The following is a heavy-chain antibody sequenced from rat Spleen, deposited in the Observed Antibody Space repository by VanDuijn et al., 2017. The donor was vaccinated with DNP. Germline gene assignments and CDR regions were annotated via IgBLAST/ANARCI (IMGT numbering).Heavy chain of an antibody. CDR3: VTGVYGGYEDWFAN. CDR2: ISTGGDYT. Sequence: EVQLVESGGGSVQPGRSLKLSCAASGFTFNKYGMAWVRQAPTKGLEWVASISTGGDYTHYRDSVKGRFTISRDNSKNTQHLEMDSLRSEDTATYYCVTGVYGGYEDWFANWGQGTLVTVSS. D-gene: IGHD1-11*01. V-gene: IGHV5S13*01. CDR1: GFTFNKYG. J-gene: IGHJ3*01.